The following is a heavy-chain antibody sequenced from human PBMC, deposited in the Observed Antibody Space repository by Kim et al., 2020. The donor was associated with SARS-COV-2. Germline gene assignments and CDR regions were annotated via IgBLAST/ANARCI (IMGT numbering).Heavy chain of an antibody. CDR1: GFTFSSYD. Sequence: GGSLRLSCAASGFTFSSYDMHWVRQATGKGLEWVSAIGTAGDTYYPGSVKGRFTISRENAKNSLYLQMNSLRAGDTAVYYCARGVIAAAGPLHWYFDLWGRGTLVTVSS. V-gene: IGHV3-13*01. CDR3: ARGVIAAAGPLHWYFDL. CDR2: IGTAGDT. D-gene: IGHD6-13*01. J-gene: IGHJ2*01.